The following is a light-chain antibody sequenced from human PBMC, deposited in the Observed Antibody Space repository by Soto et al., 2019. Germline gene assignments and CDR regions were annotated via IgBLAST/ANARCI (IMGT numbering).Light chain of an antibody. V-gene: IGKV3-20*01. J-gene: IGKJ5*01. CDR3: QQYGSSPLIT. CDR2: GAS. Sequence: EIVLTQSPGTLSLSPGERATLSCRASQSVSSSYLAWYQQTPGQAPRLLIYGASSRATGIPDRFSGSGPGTDFTLTISRLQPEDFAVYYCQQYGSSPLITFGQGTRLEIK. CDR1: QSVSSSY.